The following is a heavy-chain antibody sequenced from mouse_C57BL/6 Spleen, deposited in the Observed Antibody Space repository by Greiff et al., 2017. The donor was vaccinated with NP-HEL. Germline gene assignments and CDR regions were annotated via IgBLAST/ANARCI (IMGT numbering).Heavy chain of an antibody. CDR3: AREDGSSSYYYAKEY. V-gene: IGHV5-4*01. Sequence: EVQGVEPGGGLVKPGGSLKLSCAASGFTFSSYAMSWVRQTPEKRLEWVATISDGGSCTYYPDNVKGRFTISRDNAKNNLYLQMSHLKSEDTAMYYCAREDGSSSYYYAKEYWGQGTSVTVSS. CDR1: GFTFSSYA. J-gene: IGHJ4*01. CDR2: ISDGGSCT. D-gene: IGHD1-1*01.